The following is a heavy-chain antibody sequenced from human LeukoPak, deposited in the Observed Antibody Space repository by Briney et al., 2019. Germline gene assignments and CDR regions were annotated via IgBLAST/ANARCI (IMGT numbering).Heavy chain of an antibody. D-gene: IGHD3-3*01. Sequence: GGSLRLSCAASGFTVSSNYMSWVRQAPGKGLEWVSVIYSGGSTYYADPVKGRFTISRDNSKNTLYLQMNSLRAEDTAVYYCARDGTEDFWPDYYGMDVWGQGTTVTVSS. J-gene: IGHJ6*02. CDR3: ARDGTEDFWPDYYGMDV. V-gene: IGHV3-53*01. CDR2: IYSGGST. CDR1: GFTVSSNY.